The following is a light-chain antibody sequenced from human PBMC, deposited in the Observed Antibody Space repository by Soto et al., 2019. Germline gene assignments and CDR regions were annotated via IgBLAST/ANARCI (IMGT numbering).Light chain of an antibody. J-gene: IGLJ1*01. CDR3: ATWDDNLDGYV. V-gene: IGLV1-44*01. Sequence: QSVLTQPPSASGAPGQRVTISCSGSRSNIGSNTVNWYQQLPGTAPKLLIYSHNRRPSGVRDRFSVSKSGTSATLDISGLQSEDEADYYCATWDDNLDGYVFGTGTKLTVL. CDR2: SHN. CDR1: RSNIGSNT.